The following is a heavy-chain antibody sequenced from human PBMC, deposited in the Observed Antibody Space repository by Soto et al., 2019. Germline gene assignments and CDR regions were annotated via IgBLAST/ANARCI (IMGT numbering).Heavy chain of an antibody. J-gene: IGHJ5*02. Sequence: GGSLRLSCAASGFTFSSYAMHWVRQAPGKGLEWVAVISYDGSNKYYADSVKGRFTISRDNYKNTLYLQMNSLRAEDTAVYYCARDATPGVDYYFWSGYGKGDYDILTGDSDWFDPWGQGTLVTVSS. CDR2: ISYDGSNK. V-gene: IGHV3-30-3*01. D-gene: IGHD3-9*01. CDR1: GFTFSSYA. CDR3: ARDATPGVDYYFWSGYGKGDYDILTGDSDWFDP.